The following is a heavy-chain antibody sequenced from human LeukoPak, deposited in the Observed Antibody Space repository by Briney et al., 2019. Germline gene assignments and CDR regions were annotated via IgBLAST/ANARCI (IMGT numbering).Heavy chain of an antibody. V-gene: IGHV3-30*04. CDR2: RSYDGNNK. CDR3: AKGGGNGAFDI. J-gene: IGHJ3*02. CDR1: GFTFSSYA. Sequence: GGSLRLSCAASGFTFSSYAMHWVRQAPGKGLEWVAVRSYDGNNKYYADSVKGRFTISRDSSKNTLYLQMNSLRAEDTAVYYCAKGGGNGAFDIWGQGTMVTVSS. D-gene: IGHD2-15*01.